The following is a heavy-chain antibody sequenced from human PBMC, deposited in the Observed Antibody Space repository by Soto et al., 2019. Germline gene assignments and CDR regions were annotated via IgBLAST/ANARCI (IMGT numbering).Heavy chain of an antibody. CDR2: IWYDGSNK. J-gene: IGHJ4*02. CDR1: GFTFSSYG. V-gene: IGHV3-33*01. CDR3: AREAAYFDY. D-gene: IGHD6-25*01. Sequence: QVQLVESGGGVVQPGRSLRLSCAASGFTFSSYGMHWVRQAPGKGLEWVAVIWYDGSNKYYADSVKGRFTISRDNSKNTLYLQMNSLRAEDTAVYSCAREAAYFDYWGQGTLVTVSS.